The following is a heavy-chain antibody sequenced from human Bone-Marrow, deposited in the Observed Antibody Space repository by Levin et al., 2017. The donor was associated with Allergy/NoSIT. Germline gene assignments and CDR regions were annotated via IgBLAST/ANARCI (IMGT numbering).Heavy chain of an antibody. V-gene: IGHV3-48*03. CDR1: GFTFRNYE. Sequence: QASETLSLTCAASGFTFRNYEMIWVRRAPGKGLEWISYISSSGLTIYQADSVEGRFTISRDNAKNSLYLQLNSLRAEDTAVYYCARKNVFTVVDVWGQGTTVTVSS. D-gene: IGHD2-15*01. CDR3: ARKNVFTVVDV. J-gene: IGHJ6*02. CDR2: ISSSGLTI.